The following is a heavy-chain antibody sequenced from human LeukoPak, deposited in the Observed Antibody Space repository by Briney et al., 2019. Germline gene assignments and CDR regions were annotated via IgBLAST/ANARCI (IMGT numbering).Heavy chain of an antibody. CDR2: ITSSSGSTI. V-gene: IGHV3-48*04. D-gene: IGHD3-10*02. J-gene: IGHJ6*04. CDR1: GFSFSSYS. CDR3: AELGITMIGGV. Sequence: PGGSLRLSCAASGFSFSSYSMNWVRQAPGKGLEWVSSITSSSGSTIYYADSVKGRFTTSRDNAKNSLYLQMNSLRAEDTAVYHCAELGITMIGGVWGKGTTVTISS.